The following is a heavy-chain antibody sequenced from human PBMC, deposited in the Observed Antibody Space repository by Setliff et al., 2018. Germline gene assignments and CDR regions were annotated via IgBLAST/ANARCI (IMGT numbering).Heavy chain of an antibody. CDR1: DVSISGYY. J-gene: IGHJ6*03. CDR2: IHSSGRS. CDR3: ARTGTTYYYSCMDV. D-gene: IGHD3-16*01. V-gene: IGHV4-4*08. Sequence: SETLSLTCTVSDVSISGYYWSWIRQPPGKGLEWIGYIHSSGRSNYNPSLKSRLTIYLDTSKNQFALQLSSVTAADTAVYYCARTGTTYYYSCMDVWGEGTTVTVSS.